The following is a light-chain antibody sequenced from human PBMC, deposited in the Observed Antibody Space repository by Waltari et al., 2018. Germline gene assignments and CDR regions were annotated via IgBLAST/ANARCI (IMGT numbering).Light chain of an antibody. Sequence: SFHLTQTPSGSVSPGEPAIITCPGETWGENYVSWYQHKPGQSPVLLIYQDNMRPSGIPERFSGSNSGNTATLTISGTQALDEADYYCQAWHTSTFVLFGGGTKLTVL. V-gene: IGLV3-1*01. J-gene: IGLJ2*01. CDR1: TWGENY. CDR2: QDN. CDR3: QAWHTSTFVL.